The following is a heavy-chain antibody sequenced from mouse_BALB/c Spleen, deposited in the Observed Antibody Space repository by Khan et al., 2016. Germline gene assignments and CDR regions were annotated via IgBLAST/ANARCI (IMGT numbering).Heavy chain of an antibody. CDR3: ARYGTRENAMDY. Sequence: EVQLQESGPSLVKPSQTLSLTCSVSDDFITSGYWNWIRKFPGNNLEYMGYISYTGITYYNPSLKSRISITRDTSKNQYYLQLNSVTTEDTATYYCARYGTRENAMDYWGQGTSVTVSS. CDR1: DDFITSGY. V-gene: IGHV3-8*02. J-gene: IGHJ4*01. CDR2: ISYTGIT. D-gene: IGHD1-1*01.